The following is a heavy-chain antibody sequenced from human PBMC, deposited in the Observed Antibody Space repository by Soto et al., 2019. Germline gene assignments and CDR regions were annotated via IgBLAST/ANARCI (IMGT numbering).Heavy chain of an antibody. CDR1: GFTFSSYG. CDR3: ARGNSYLVDLDY. Sequence: QVQLVESGGGVVQPGRSLRLSCAASGFTFSSYGMHWVRQAPGKGLEWVAVIWYDGNNKYYADSVKGRFTISRDNSKNTLYLQMNSLRAEDTSVYYCARGNSYLVDLDYWGQGTLVTVSS. D-gene: IGHD5-18*01. CDR2: IWYDGNNK. J-gene: IGHJ4*02. V-gene: IGHV3-33*01.